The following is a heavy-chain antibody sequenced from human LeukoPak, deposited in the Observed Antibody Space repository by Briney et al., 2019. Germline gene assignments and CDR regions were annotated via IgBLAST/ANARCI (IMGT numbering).Heavy chain of an antibody. CDR2: IIPIFGTA. Sequence: SVKVSCKASGGTFSSYAISWVRQAPGQGLEWMGGIIPIFGTANYAQKFQGRVTITADESTSTAYMELSSLRSEDTAVYYCARGGITKIVVDPDAFDIWGQGTMVTVSS. CDR1: GGTFSSYA. V-gene: IGHV1-69*13. D-gene: IGHD3-22*01. J-gene: IGHJ3*02. CDR3: ARGGITKIVVDPDAFDI.